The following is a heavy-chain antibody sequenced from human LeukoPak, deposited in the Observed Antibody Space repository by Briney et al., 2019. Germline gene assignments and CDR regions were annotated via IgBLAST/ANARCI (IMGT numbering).Heavy chain of an antibody. D-gene: IGHD1-26*01. V-gene: IGHV3-48*02. CDR2: ITASGTAM. CDR1: GFTFSSYS. Sequence: QPGGSLRLSCAASGFTFSSYSMNWVRQAPGKGLEWVSHITASGTAMFYADSVMGRFTISRDNAKNSLYLQMNSLRDEDTAVYYCASSGSYRFDYWGQGTLVTVSS. CDR3: ASSGSYRFDY. J-gene: IGHJ4*02.